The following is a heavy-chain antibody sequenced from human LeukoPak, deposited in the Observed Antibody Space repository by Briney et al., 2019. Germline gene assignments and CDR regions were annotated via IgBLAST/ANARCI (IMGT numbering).Heavy chain of an antibody. J-gene: IGHJ3*02. CDR2: ISAYNGNT. D-gene: IGHD1-26*01. V-gene: IGHV1-18*01. CDR3: ARDSGATYPGAFDI. Sequence: ASVKVSCKASGYTFNKHGISWVRQAPGQGLEWMGWISAYNGNTNYAQKLQGRVTMTTDTSTSTAYMELRSLRSDDTAVYYCARDSGATYPGAFDIWGQGTMVTVSS. CDR1: GYTFNKHG.